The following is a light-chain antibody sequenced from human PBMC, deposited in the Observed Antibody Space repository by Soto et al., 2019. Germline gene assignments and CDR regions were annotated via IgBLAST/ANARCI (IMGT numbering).Light chain of an antibody. CDR2: KAS. J-gene: IGKJ1*01. Sequence: DIQMTQSPSTLSGSVGDRVTITCRASQTISSWLAWYQQKPGKAPNLLIYKASTLKSGVPSRFSGSGSGTELTTTISSLQPDDFETYYCQHYNSYSEAFGQGTKVDIK. CDR3: QHYNSYSEA. V-gene: IGKV1-5*03. CDR1: QTISSW.